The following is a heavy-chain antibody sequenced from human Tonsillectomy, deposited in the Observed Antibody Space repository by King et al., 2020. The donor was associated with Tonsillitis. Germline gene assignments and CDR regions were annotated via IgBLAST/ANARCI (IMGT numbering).Heavy chain of an antibody. D-gene: IGHD6-19*01. Sequence: QLQESGPGLVKPSETLSLTCSVSGGSVSSGSYYWSWIRQPPGQGLEWIGYIYYSGSTNYNPSLKSRVTISVDTSKNQFSLKLSSVTAADTAVCYCAXXLYSXGLYYFXYWGQGTLVTVSS. CDR3: AXXLYSXGLYYFXY. CDR1: GGSVSSGSYY. V-gene: IGHV4-61*01. J-gene: IGHJ4*02. CDR2: IYYSGST.